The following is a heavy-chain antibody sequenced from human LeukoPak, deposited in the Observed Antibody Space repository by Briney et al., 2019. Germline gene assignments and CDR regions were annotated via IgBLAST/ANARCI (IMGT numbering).Heavy chain of an antibody. J-gene: IGHJ6*03. CDR1: GYTFTSYD. CDR3: ARAPAPNLGIRYYYYMDV. D-gene: IGHD7-27*01. Sequence: ASVKVSCKASGYTFTSYDINWVRQATGQGLEWMGWMNPNSGNTGYAQKFQGRVTITRNTSISTAYMELSSLRSEDTTVYFCARAPAPNLGIRYYYYMDVWGKGTTVTVSS. V-gene: IGHV1-8*03. CDR2: MNPNSGNT.